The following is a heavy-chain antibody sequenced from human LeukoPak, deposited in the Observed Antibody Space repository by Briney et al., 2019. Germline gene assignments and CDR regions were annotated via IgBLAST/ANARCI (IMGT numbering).Heavy chain of an antibody. Sequence: PSETLSLTCTVSGGSISSYYWSWIRQPPGKGLEWIGYMYYRGTINYNPSLKIRVTISVDTSKNQFSLKLSSVTPADTAMYYCARAWATDYFDYWGQGTLVTVSS. CDR1: GGSISSYY. V-gene: IGHV4-59*01. CDR3: ARAWATDYFDY. J-gene: IGHJ4*02. CDR2: MYYRGTI.